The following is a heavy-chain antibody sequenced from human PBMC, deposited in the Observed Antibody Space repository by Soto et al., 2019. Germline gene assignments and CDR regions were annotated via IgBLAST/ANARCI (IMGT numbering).Heavy chain of an antibody. Sequence: QMQLVQSGPEVKKPGTSVKVSCKASGFTFTSSAVQWVRQARGQRLEWIGWIVVGSGNTNYAQKFQERVTITRDMSTSTAYMELSSLRSEDTAVYYCAADREPPRWLTPYWGQGTLVTVSS. D-gene: IGHD3-16*01. J-gene: IGHJ4*02. CDR3: AADREPPRWLTPY. CDR1: GFTFTSSA. V-gene: IGHV1-58*01. CDR2: IVVGSGNT.